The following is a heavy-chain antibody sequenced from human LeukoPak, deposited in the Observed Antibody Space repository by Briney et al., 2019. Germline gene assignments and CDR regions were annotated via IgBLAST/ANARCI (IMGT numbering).Heavy chain of an antibody. V-gene: IGHV4-31*03. CDR1: GGSISSGGYC. J-gene: IGHJ5*02. D-gene: IGHD6-25*01. CDR2: IYDSGST. Sequence: PSETLSLTCTVSGGSISSGGYCWSWIRQHPGKGLEWIGCIYDSGSTHYSPSLKSRVTISPDTSKNQFSLKLNSVTAADTAIYHCARDVRAAGPTFHPWGQGTLVTVSS. CDR3: ARDVRAAGPTFHP.